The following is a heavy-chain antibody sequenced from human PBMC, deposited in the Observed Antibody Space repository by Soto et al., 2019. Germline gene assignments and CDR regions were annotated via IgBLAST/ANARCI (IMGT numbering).Heavy chain of an antibody. J-gene: IGHJ4*02. Sequence: SEALSLTCTVSGGSISSGDYYWSWIRQPPGKGLEWIGYIYYSGSTYYNPSLKSRVTISVDTSKNQFSLKLSSVTAADTAVYYCARVGGSSGWYVDYFDYWGQGTLVTVSS. D-gene: IGHD6-19*01. CDR1: GGSISSGDYY. CDR3: ARVGGSSGWYVDYFDY. CDR2: IYYSGST. V-gene: IGHV4-30-4*01.